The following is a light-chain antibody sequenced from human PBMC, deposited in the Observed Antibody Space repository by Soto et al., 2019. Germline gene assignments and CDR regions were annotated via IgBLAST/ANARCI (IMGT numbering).Light chain of an antibody. CDR2: EVN. CDR1: SSNVGGYNY. CDR3: SSYGVSNV. J-gene: IGLJ1*01. Sequence: QSVLTQPPSASGSPGQSVAISCTGTSSNVGGYNYVSWYQQHPGKAPKLLIYEVNKRPSGVPDRFSGSKSGNTASLTVSGLTADDEADYYCSSYGVSNVFRNGKKGIV. V-gene: IGLV2-8*01.